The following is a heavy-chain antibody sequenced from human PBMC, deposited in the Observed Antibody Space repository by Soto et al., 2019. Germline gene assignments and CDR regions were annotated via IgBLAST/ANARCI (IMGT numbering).Heavy chain of an antibody. CDR1: GGSISSGDYY. V-gene: IGHV4-30-4*01. D-gene: IGHD6-13*01. Sequence: QVQLQESGPGLAKPSQTLSLICTVSGGSISSGDYYWSWIRQPPGKGLEWIGYIYYSGRTFYNPSLKSRVTLSIDTSKNQFSLRLNSVTAADTAVYYCARNRNGQQLDWFDPWGQGTLVTVSS. CDR2: IYYSGRT. J-gene: IGHJ5*02. CDR3: ARNRNGQQLDWFDP.